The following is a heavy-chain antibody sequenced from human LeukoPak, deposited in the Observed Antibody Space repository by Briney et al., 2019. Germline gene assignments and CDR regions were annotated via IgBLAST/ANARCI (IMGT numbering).Heavy chain of an antibody. CDR2: ISYDGSNK. D-gene: IGHD3-22*01. V-gene: IGHV3-30*18. CDR1: GFTFSSYG. Sequence: GGSLRLSCAASGFTFSSYGMHWVRQAPGKGLEWVAVISYDGSNKYYADSVKGRFTISRDNSKNTLYLQMNSLRAEDTAVYYCAKDCDSSGYYYYYFDYWGQGTLVTVSS. J-gene: IGHJ4*02. CDR3: AKDCDSSGYYYYYFDY.